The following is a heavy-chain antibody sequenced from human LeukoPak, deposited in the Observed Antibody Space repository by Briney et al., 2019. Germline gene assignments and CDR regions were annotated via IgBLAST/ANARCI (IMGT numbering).Heavy chain of an antibody. CDR3: ARDLTGGLFDL. V-gene: IGHV4-59*01. D-gene: IGHD2-8*02. CDR1: GGSISSYY. J-gene: IGHJ2*01. Sequence: SETLSLTCTVSGGSISSYYRSWIRQPPGKGLEWIGYIYYSGSTNYNPSLKSRVTISVDTSKNQLSLKLSSVTATDTAVYYCARDLTGGLFDLWGRGTLVTVSS. CDR2: IYYSGST.